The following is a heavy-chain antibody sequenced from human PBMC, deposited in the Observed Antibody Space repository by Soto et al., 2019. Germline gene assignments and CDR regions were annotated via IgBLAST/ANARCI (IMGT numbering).Heavy chain of an antibody. V-gene: IGHV4-34*01. D-gene: IGHD3-10*01. Sequence: PSETLSLTCAVYGGSFSGYYRSWIRQPPGKGLEWIGEINHSGSTNYNPSLKSRVTISVDTSKNQFSLKLSSVTAADTAVYYCARGGNYYYGMDVWGQGTTVTVSS. CDR1: GGSFSGYY. J-gene: IGHJ6*02. CDR3: ARGGNYYYGMDV. CDR2: INHSGST.